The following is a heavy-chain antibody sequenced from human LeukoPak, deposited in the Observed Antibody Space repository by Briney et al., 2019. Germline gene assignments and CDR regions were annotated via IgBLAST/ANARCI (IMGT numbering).Heavy chain of an antibody. D-gene: IGHD6-13*01. J-gene: IGHJ4*02. CDR2: IKQDGSEK. V-gene: IGHV3-7*05. CDR3: ARGVGIAAAGTGGNDY. CDR1: GSTFSNYE. Sequence: GGSLRLSCAVPGSTFSNYEINWVRQAPGKGLEWVANIKQDGSEKYYVDSVKGRFTISRDNAKNSLYLQMNSLRAEDTAVYYCARGVGIAAAGTGGNDYWGQGTLVTVSS.